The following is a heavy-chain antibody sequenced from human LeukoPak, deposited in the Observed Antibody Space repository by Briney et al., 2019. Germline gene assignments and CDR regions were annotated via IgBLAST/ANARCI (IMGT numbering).Heavy chain of an antibody. Sequence: ASVKVPCKASGYTFTGYDINWVRQATGQGLEWMGWMNPNSGNTGYAQKFQGRVTITRNTSISTAYMELSSLRSEDTAVYYCARGTGHYYYYYMDVWGKGTTVTVSS. D-gene: IGHD3-9*01. CDR3: ARGTGHYYYYYMDV. J-gene: IGHJ6*03. V-gene: IGHV1-8*03. CDR1: GYTFTGYD. CDR2: MNPNSGNT.